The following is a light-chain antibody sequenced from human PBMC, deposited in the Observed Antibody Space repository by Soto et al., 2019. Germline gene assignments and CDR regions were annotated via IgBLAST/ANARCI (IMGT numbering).Light chain of an antibody. CDR1: QGISNY. CDR3: QKYNSAPPWT. CDR2: AVS. J-gene: IGKJ1*01. V-gene: IGKV1-27*01. Sequence: DLPMTQSPSSLSASVGDRVTITCRASQGISNYLAWYQQKPGKVPKLLIYAVSTLQSGVPSRFSGSGSGTDFTLTISSLQPEDVTTYYCQKYNSAPPWTFGQGTKVEIK.